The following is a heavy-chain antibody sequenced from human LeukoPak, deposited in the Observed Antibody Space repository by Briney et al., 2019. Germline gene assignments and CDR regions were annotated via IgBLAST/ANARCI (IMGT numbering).Heavy chain of an antibody. V-gene: IGHV3-74*01. Sequence: GGSLRLSCAASGFTFSSYWMHWVRQAPGKGLVWVSRINTDGSSTSYADSVKGRFTISRDNAKNTLYLQMNSLRAEDTAVYYCARVANDSSGYAAYYFDYWGQGTLVTVSS. D-gene: IGHD3-22*01. CDR1: GFTFSSYW. CDR3: ARVANDSSGYAAYYFDY. CDR2: INTDGSST. J-gene: IGHJ4*02.